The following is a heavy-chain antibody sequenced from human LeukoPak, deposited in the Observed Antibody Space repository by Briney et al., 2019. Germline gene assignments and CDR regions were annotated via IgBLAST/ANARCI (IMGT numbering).Heavy chain of an antibody. Sequence: ASVNVSCKPSGYTFTSYDMHLVRQSPGPGREGMGIISPSGGSTSYAQQFQSRVTMTRDMSTRTVYMEPSSLRSEDTAAYYCARKLIAAAGPVDYWGQGTLVTVSS. CDR3: ARKLIAAAGPVDY. V-gene: IGHV1-46*01. D-gene: IGHD6-13*01. CDR2: ISPSGGST. J-gene: IGHJ4*02. CDR1: GYTFTSYD.